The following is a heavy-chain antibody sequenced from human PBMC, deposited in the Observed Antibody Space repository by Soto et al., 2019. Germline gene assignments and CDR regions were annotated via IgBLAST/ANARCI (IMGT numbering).Heavy chain of an antibody. Sequence: GGSLRLSCAASGFTFSSYAMSWVRQAPGKGLEWVSAISGSGGSTYYADSVKGRFTISRDNSKNTLYLQMNSLRAEDTAVYYCATGGDILTGYYYGMDVWGQGTTVTVSS. D-gene: IGHD3-9*01. CDR1: GFTFSSYA. J-gene: IGHJ6*02. V-gene: IGHV3-23*01. CDR2: ISGSGGST. CDR3: ATGGDILTGYYYGMDV.